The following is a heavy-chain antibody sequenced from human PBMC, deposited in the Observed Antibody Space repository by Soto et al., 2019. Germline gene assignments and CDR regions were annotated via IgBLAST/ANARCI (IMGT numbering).Heavy chain of an antibody. J-gene: IGHJ4*02. CDR3: ASRRTIVGAIPNMHFDY. V-gene: IGHV4-4*02. CDR1: GGSISSSNW. Sequence: PSETLSLTCAVSGGSISSSNWWSWVRQPPGKGLEWIGEINHSGSTNYNPSLKSRVTISVDTSKNQFSLKLSSVTAADTAVYFCASRRTIVGAIPNMHFDYWGQRTLVTVSS. D-gene: IGHD1-26*01. CDR2: INHSGST.